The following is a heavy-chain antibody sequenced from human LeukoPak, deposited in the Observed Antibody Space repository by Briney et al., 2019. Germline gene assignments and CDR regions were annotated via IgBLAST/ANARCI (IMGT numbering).Heavy chain of an antibody. Sequence: TGRSLRLSCAASGFTFSGSAMHWVRQASGKGLEWVGRIRSKANSYATAYAASVKGRFTISRDDSKNTAYLQMNSLRAEDTAVYYCARGPLDYWGQGTLVTVSS. CDR1: GFTFSGSA. J-gene: IGHJ4*02. CDR2: IRSKANSYAT. CDR3: ARGPLDY. V-gene: IGHV3-73*01.